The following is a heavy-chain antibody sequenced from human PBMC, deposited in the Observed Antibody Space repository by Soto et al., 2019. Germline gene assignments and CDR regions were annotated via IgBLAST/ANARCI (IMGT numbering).Heavy chain of an antibody. D-gene: IGHD5-18*01. Sequence: PGGSLRLSCAASGFTFSSYSMNWVRQAPGKGLEWVSSISSSSSYIYYADSVKGRFTISRDNAKNSLYLQMNSLRAEDTAVYYCARDRRVQLWPLGGMDVWGQGTTVTVSS. CDR3: ARDRRVQLWPLGGMDV. CDR2: ISSSSSYI. V-gene: IGHV3-21*01. CDR1: GFTFSSYS. J-gene: IGHJ6*02.